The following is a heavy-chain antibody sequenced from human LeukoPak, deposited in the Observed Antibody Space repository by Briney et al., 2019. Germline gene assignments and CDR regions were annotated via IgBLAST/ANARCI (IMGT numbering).Heavy chain of an antibody. Sequence: GGSLRLSCAASGFTFSSYAMSWVRQAPGKGLEWVSAISGSGGSTYYVDSVKGRFTISRDNSKSTLYLQMNSLRAEDTAVYYCAKVSSGYYYGDDYWGQGTLVTVSS. V-gene: IGHV3-23*01. CDR1: GFTFSSYA. J-gene: IGHJ4*02. CDR2: ISGSGGST. D-gene: IGHD3-22*01. CDR3: AKVSSGYYYGDDY.